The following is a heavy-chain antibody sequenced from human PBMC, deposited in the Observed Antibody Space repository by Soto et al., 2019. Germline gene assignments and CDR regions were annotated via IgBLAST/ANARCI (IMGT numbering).Heavy chain of an antibody. D-gene: IGHD2-2*01. CDR2: IYYSGNT. V-gene: IGHV4-39*01. CDR3: ARHYSTTSAFDS. Sequence: SETLSLTCAVSGGSISGSSYYWGWVRQPPGAGLEWIGSIYYSGNTYYNPSLRSRISISVHTSQERFSLKLSSVTAADAAVYYCARHYSTTSAFDSWGLGTLVTVSS. J-gene: IGHJ4*02. CDR1: GGSISGSSYY.